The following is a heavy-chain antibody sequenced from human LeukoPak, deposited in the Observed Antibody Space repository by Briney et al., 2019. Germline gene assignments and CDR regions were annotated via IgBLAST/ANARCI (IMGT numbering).Heavy chain of an antibody. CDR1: GYTFTGYY. CDR3: ARIRGLYSGYG. Sequence: ASVKVSCKASGYTFTGYYIHWVRQAPGQGLEWMGWINPNSGDTNYAQKFQGRVTMTRDTSISTAYMELSRLRSDDTAVYYCARIRGLYSGYGWGQGTLVTVSS. J-gene: IGHJ4*02. CDR2: INPNSGDT. V-gene: IGHV1-2*02. D-gene: IGHD5-12*01.